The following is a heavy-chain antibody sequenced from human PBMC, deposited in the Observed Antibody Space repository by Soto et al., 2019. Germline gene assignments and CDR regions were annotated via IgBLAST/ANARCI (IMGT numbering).Heavy chain of an antibody. CDR2: VWFDGSIQ. Sequence: GGSLRLSCVASGFTFSDYGIHWVRQAPDKGLEWVAVVWFDGSIQYYGDSVKGRFTISRDNSNNTVDLQMNNLRAEDTAVYYCARVDFGGNSYYFDYWGQGTTVTVSS. D-gene: IGHD1-7*01. V-gene: IGHV3-33*01. CDR1: GFTFSDYG. J-gene: IGHJ4*02. CDR3: ARVDFGGNSYYFDY.